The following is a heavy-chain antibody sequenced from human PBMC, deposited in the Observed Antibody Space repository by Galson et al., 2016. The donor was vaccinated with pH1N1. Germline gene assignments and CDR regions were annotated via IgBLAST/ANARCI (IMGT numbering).Heavy chain of an antibody. CDR3: AKARGGFGFAYYYYGLDV. J-gene: IGHJ6*02. Sequence: SLRLSCADSGFSGFTFNDYAMTWIRQAPGKGLEWVSTISGSGDGTYYADSVKGRFTISRDKSKNTLYLQMTSLRADDTAVYYCAKARGGFGFAYYYYGLDVWGQGTTVIVSS. V-gene: IGHV3-23*01. CDR1: GFSGFTFNDYA. CDR2: ISGSGDGT. D-gene: IGHD5-18*01.